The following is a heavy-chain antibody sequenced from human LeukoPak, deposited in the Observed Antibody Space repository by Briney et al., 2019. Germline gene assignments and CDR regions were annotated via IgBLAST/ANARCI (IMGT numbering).Heavy chain of an antibody. Sequence: GGSLRLSCAASGFTFSSYEMNWVRQAPGKGLEWISYITTSGTTLDYADSVKGRFTISRDNAKNSLYLQMNSLRAEDTAVYYCARGFTSGSSNLDYWGQGTLVTVSS. CDR3: ARGFTSGSSNLDY. V-gene: IGHV3-48*03. J-gene: IGHJ4*02. CDR2: ITTSGTTL. D-gene: IGHD1-26*01. CDR1: GFTFSSYE.